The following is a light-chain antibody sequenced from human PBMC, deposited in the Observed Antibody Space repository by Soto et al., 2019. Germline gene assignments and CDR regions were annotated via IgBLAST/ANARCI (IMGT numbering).Light chain of an antibody. J-gene: IGKJ2*01. V-gene: IGKV1-5*01. CDR3: QQYKSYSHT. CDR2: DAS. CDR1: QSISSW. Sequence: DIQMTHSPSTLSASVGDRVTITCRASQSISSWLAWYQQKPGKAPKLLIYDASSLESGVPSRFSGSGSGTEFTLTISSLQPDDFATYYCQQYKSYSHTFGQGTKLEIK.